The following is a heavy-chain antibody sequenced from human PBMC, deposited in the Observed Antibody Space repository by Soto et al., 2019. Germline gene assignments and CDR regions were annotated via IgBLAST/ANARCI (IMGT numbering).Heavy chain of an antibody. CDR3: AKERDNVVVVAATPECYGMDV. Sequence: PGGSLRLSCAASGFTFSSYGMHWVRQAPGKGLEWVAVISYDGSNKYYADSVTGRFTISRDNSKNTLYLQMNSLRAEDTAVYYCAKERDNVVVVAATPECYGMDVWGQGTTVTVSS. D-gene: IGHD2-15*01. CDR2: ISYDGSNK. J-gene: IGHJ6*02. V-gene: IGHV3-30*18. CDR1: GFTFSSYG.